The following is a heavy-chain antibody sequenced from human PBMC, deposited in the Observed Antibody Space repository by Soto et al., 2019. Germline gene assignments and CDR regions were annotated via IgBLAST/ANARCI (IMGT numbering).Heavy chain of an antibody. D-gene: IGHD6-13*01. J-gene: IGHJ3*02. CDR2: IYPGDSDT. CDR3: ARAAPSIAAAGTYAFDI. V-gene: IGHV5-51*01. CDR1: GYSFTTYW. Sequence: GESLKISCKASGYSFTTYWIGWVRQMPGKGLEWMGIIYPGDSDTRYSSSFQGQVTISADKSISTAYLQWRSLKASDTAMYYCARAAPSIAAAGTYAFDIWGQGTMVTVSS.